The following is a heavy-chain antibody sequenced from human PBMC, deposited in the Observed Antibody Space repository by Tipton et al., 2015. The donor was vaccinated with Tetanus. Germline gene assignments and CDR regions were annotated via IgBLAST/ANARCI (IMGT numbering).Heavy chain of an antibody. J-gene: IGHJ4*02. CDR3: IGYDYGDYYFDY. CDR1: GGSVSSGSYY. D-gene: IGHD4-17*01. Sequence: TLSLTCTVSGGSVSSGSYYWSWIRQPPGKGLEWIGYIYYSGSTYYNPSLKSRVTISIDTSKNQFSLKLNSVTAADTAVYFCIGYDYGDYYFDYWGQGTLVTVSS. V-gene: IGHV4-61*01. CDR2: IYYSGST.